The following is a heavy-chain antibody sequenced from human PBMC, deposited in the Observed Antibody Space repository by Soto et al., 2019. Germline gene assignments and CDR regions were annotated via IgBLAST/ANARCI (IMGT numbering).Heavy chain of an antibody. V-gene: IGHV3-23*01. J-gene: IGHJ3*02. CDR1: GFTFSSAA. CDR3: ATLFRFLGYCSGGSCLSNAFDI. Sequence: PGGSLRLSCVAAGFTFSSAAMNWVRQAPGKGLEWVSIISDTGTRTHYADSVKGRFTISRDNSKNSLYLQMNSLRAEDTAVYYCATLFRFLGYCSGGSCLSNAFDIWGQGTMVTVSS. D-gene: IGHD2-15*01. CDR2: ISDTGTRT.